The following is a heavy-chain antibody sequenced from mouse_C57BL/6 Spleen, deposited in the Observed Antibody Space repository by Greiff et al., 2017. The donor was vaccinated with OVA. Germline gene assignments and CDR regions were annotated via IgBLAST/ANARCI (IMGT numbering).Heavy chain of an antibody. D-gene: IGHD1-1*01. J-gene: IGHJ2*01. Sequence: EVKVEESGPGLVKPSQSLSLTCSVTGYSITSGYYWNWIRQFPGNKLEWMGYISYDGSNNYNPSLKNRISITRDTSKNQFFLKLNSVTTEDTATYYCAREHYYGSSYDYWGQGTTLTVSS. CDR1: GYSITSGYY. CDR2: ISYDGSN. V-gene: IGHV3-6*01. CDR3: AREHYYGSSYDY.